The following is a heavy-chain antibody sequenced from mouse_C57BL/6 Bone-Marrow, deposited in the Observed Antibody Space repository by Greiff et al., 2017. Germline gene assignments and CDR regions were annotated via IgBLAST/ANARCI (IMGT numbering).Heavy chain of an antibody. V-gene: IGHV1-76*01. Sequence: QVQLQQSGAELVRPGASVKLSCKASGYTFTDYYINWVKQRTGQGLEWIARIYPGSGNTYYNEKFKGKATLTAEKSSSTAYMQLSSLTSEDSAVYFCASYDLGYFDVWGTGTTVTVSS. CDR2: IYPGSGNT. J-gene: IGHJ1*03. CDR1: GYTFTDYY. CDR3: ASYDLGYFDV. D-gene: IGHD2-4*01.